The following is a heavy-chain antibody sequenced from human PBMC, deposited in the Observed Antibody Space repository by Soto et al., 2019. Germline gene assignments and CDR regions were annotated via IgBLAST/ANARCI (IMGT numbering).Heavy chain of an antibody. CDR3: ARLGYYYDSSGYPTYYGMDV. D-gene: IGHD3-22*01. J-gene: IGHJ6*02. Sequence: ASVKVSCKASGFTFSNSAVQWVRQARGQRLEWMGWIVVGAGNTNYAQELQGRLTITRDVSTNTAYMELRSLRSDDTAVYYCARLGYYYDSSGYPTYYGMDVWG. CDR2: IVVGAGNT. V-gene: IGHV1-58*01. CDR1: GFTFSNSA.